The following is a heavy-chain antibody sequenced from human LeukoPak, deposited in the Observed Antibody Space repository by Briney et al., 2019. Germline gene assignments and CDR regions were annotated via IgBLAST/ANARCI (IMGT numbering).Heavy chain of an antibody. CDR3: ARDRDRSSSTSCQFDP. D-gene: IGHD2-2*01. CDR2: INPSGGST. CDR1: GYTFTSYY. Sequence: GASVKVSCKASGYTFTSYYMHWVRQAPGQGLEWMGIINPSGGSTSYAQKFQGRVTMTRDTSTSTVYMELSSLRSEDTAVYYCARDRDRSSSTSCQFDPWGQGTLVTVSS. J-gene: IGHJ5*02. V-gene: IGHV1-46*03.